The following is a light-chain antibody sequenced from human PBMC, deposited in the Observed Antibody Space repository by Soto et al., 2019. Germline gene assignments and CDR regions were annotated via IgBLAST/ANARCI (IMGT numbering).Light chain of an antibody. J-gene: IGKJ1*01. CDR2: KAS. CDR3: QQYNSYSGT. V-gene: IGKV1-5*03. Sequence: DIQMTQSPSTLSASVGDRVTITCRASQSISSWLAWYQPKPGKAPKLLIYKASSLESGVPSRFSGTGSGTEFTLTISSLQPDEFATYYCQQYNSYSGTFGQGTKVEIK. CDR1: QSISSW.